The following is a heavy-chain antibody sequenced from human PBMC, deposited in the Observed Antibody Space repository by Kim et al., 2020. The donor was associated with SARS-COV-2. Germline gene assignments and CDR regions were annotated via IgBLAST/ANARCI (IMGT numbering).Heavy chain of an antibody. J-gene: IGHJ4*02. V-gene: IGHV3-7*03. CDR3: ASFRDLDYGSAYAPFDY. Sequence: GGSLRLSCAASGFTFSSYWMSWVRQAPGKGLEWVANIKQDGSEKYYVDSVKGRFTISRDNAKNSLYLQMNSLRAEDTAVYYCASFRDLDYGSAYAPFDYWGQGTLVTVSS. CDR1: GFTFSSYW. D-gene: IGHD3-10*01. CDR2: IKQDGSEK.